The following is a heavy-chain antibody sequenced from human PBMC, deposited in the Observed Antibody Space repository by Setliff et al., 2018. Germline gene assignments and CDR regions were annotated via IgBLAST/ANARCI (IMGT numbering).Heavy chain of an antibody. Sequence: SETLSLTCTVSGGPINSDRYYWGWIRQPPGKGLEWIGSMYSSGNTYYNPSLKSRVTISVDMSQNQFSLKLSSVTAADTAAYYCASHPRVTIFGVVAFDYWGQGILVTVSS. CDR1: GGPINSDRYY. J-gene: IGHJ4*02. CDR2: MYSSGNT. V-gene: IGHV4-39*01. CDR3: ASHPRVTIFGVVAFDY. D-gene: IGHD3-3*01.